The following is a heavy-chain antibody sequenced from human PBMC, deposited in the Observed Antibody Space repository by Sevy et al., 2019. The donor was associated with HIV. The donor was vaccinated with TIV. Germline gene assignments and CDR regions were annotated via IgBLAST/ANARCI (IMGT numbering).Heavy chain of an antibody. V-gene: IGHV3-11*01. CDR1: GFTFSDYY. J-gene: IGHJ4*02. CDR2: ISSSGSNI. CDR3: ARDLHRGLGDSTSGY. D-gene: IGHD2-21*01. Sequence: GGSLRLSCAASGFTFSDYYMSWIRQAPGKGLEWVSYISSSGSNIYYADSVKGRFTVSRDNAKNSMYLQMNSLRGEDTALYYCARDLHRGLGDSTSGYWGQGTLVTVSS.